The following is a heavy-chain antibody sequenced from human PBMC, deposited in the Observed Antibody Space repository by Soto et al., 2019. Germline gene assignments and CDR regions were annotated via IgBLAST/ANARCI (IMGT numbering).Heavy chain of an antibody. CDR3: ARESLGAKGAEH. D-gene: IGHD3-16*01. CDR1: GDTFNSYV. Sequence: QVQLVQSGAEVKRPGSSVKVSCESSGDTFNSYVISWVRQAPGQGLEWMGGIIPIIGVTHYAQKFQGRVTISAPSSTGTAYMEWTNLGVEDTALYYCARESLGAKGAEHWGQGTLVTVSS. V-gene: IGHV1-69*17. CDR2: IIPIIGVT. J-gene: IGHJ4*02.